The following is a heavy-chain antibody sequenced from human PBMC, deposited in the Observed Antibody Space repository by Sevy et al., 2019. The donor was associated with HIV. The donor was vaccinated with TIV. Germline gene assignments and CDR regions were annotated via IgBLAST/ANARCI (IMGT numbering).Heavy chain of an antibody. D-gene: IGHD5-12*01. CDR1: GYTFTSYD. Sequence: ASVKVSCKASGYTFTSYDINWVRQATGQGLEWMGWMNPNSGNTGDAQKFQGRVTMTRNTSISTAYMELSSLRSEDTAVYYCARGVEMATIQRDYYYGMDVWCQGTTVTVSS. CDR3: ARGVEMATIQRDYYYGMDV. V-gene: IGHV1-8*01. J-gene: IGHJ6*02. CDR2: MNPNSGNT.